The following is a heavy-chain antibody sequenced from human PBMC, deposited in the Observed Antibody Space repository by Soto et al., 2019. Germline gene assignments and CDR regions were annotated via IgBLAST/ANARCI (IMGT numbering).Heavy chain of an antibody. V-gene: IGHV1-18*01. CDR2: ISAYNGNT. CDR3: ARGGSTYYYDSSGYFDY. CDR1: VYTFTSYG. J-gene: IGHJ4*02. Sequence: XSVKVSCKASVYTFTSYGISWVRQAPGQGLEWMGWISAYNGNTNYAQKLQGRVTMTTDTSTSTAYMELRSLRSDDTAVYYCARGGSTYYYDSSGYFDYWGQGNLVTVSS. D-gene: IGHD3-22*01.